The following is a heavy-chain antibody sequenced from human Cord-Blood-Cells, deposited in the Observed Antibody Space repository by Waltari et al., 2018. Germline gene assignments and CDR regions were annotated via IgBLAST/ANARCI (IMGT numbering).Heavy chain of an antibody. CDR3: ARSYSNYYYYGMDV. CDR2: IYSGGST. D-gene: IGHD4-4*01. CDR1: GFTVSSNY. V-gene: IGHV3-53*01. J-gene: IGHJ6*02. Sequence: EVQLVESGGGLIQPGGSLRLSCAASGFTVSSNYMSWDRQAPGKGLEWVSVIYSGGSTYYADSVKGRFTISRDNSKNTLYLQMNSLRAEDTAVYYCARSYSNYYYYGMDVWGQGTTVTVSS.